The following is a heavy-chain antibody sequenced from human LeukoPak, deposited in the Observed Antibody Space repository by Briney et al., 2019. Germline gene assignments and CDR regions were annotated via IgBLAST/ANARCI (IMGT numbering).Heavy chain of an antibody. CDR1: GYTFTSYY. CDR2: INPSGGST. D-gene: IGHD5-12*01. Sequence: ASVKVSCKASGYTFTSYYMHWVRQAPGQGLEWMGIINPSGGSTSYAQKFQGRVTMTEDTSTDTAYMELSSLRSEDTAVYYCAKQEWLLAGAFDIWGQGTMVTVSS. J-gene: IGHJ3*02. V-gene: IGHV1-46*01. CDR3: AKQEWLLAGAFDI.